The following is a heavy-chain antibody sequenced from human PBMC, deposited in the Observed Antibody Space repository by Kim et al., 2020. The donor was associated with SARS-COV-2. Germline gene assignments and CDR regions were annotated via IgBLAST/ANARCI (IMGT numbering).Heavy chain of an antibody. CDR3: AKGGYSYAYFDY. Sequence: GGSLRLFCAASGFTFSSYGMHWVRQAPGKGLEWVAVISYDGSNKYYADSVKGRFTISRDNSKNTLYLQMNSLRAEDTAVYYCAKGGYSYAYFDYWGQGTL. J-gene: IGHJ4*02. CDR2: ISYDGSNK. D-gene: IGHD5-18*01. CDR1: GFTFSSYG. V-gene: IGHV3-30*18.